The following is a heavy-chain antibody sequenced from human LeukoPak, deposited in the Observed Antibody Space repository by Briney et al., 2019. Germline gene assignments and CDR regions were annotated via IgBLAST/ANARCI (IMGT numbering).Heavy chain of an antibody. CDR2: INSDGSST. Sequence: GGSLRLSCAASGFTFSSYWMHWVRQAPGKGLVWVSRINSDGSSTSYADSVKGRFTISRDYAKNTLYLQMNSLRAEDTAVYYCARDPAYYYYMDVWGKGTTVTVSS. V-gene: IGHV3-74*01. J-gene: IGHJ6*03. CDR1: GFTFSSYW. CDR3: ARDPAYYYYMDV.